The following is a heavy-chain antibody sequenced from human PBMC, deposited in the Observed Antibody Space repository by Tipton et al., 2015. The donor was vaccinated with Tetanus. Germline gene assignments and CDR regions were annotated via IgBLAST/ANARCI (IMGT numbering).Heavy chain of an antibody. CDR1: GGSVSSGSYY. CDR3: ARIHDFLSGHFDF. J-gene: IGHJ4*02. Sequence: TLSLTCTVFGGSVSSGSYYWAWNRQPPGKGLEYIGYILYGASTHYNPSLKSRVTVSADPSQNQFSLKLSSVTAAATAVYYCARIHDFLSGHFDFWGQGTLVTVPS. V-gene: IGHV4-61*01. D-gene: IGHD3-3*01. CDR2: ILYGAST.